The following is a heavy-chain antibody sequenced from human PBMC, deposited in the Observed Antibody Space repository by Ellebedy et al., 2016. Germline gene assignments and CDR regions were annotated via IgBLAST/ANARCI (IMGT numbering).Heavy chain of an antibody. CDR3: AKETSGYRGMFDH. CDR2: ISYDGSSE. Sequence: GESLKISXAASGFNFRNYGMHWVRQAPGKGPEWVAFISYDGSSENYTDSVKGRFTISRDNSKNTVFLQMTSLISEDMAAYYCAKETSGYRGMFDHWGQGTLVTVSS. CDR1: GFNFRNYG. J-gene: IGHJ4*02. D-gene: IGHD6-13*01. V-gene: IGHV3-30*18.